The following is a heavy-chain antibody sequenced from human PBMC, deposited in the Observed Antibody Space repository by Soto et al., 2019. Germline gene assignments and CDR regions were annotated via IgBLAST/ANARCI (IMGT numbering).Heavy chain of an antibody. J-gene: IGHJ4*02. Sequence: QVQLVQSGAEVKRPGASVKVSCKASGYTFTTYYMHWVRQAPGQGLEWLGIINPNGGSTTYAQKFQGRVTMTRDTSTSTVYLELRSLRSEDRAVYYCARAGYCSGGTCFHGNCDYWGQGTLVTVSA. CDR2: INPNGGST. CDR3: ARAGYCSGGTCFHGNCDY. V-gene: IGHV1-46*01. CDR1: GYTFTTYY. D-gene: IGHD2-15*01.